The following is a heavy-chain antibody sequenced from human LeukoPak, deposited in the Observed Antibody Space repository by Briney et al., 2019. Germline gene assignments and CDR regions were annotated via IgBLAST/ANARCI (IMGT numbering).Heavy chain of an antibody. CDR2: TYARGSP. J-gene: IGHJ6*03. CDR1: GGSISSYY. Sequence: SETLSLTCSVSGGSISSYYWSWIRQPAGKGLEWIGRTYARGSPTFNPSLKSRVTISVDSSKNQFSLKLSSVTAADTAVYYCARTTEGGYTYDYFYYYYMDVWGKGTTVTISS. D-gene: IGHD5-18*01. CDR3: ARTTEGGYTYDYFYYYYMDV. V-gene: IGHV4-4*07.